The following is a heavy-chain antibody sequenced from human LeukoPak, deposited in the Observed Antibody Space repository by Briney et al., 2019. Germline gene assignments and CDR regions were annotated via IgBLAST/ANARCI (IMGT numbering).Heavy chain of an antibody. Sequence: GESLKISCQASGFNFANYWIAWVRQMPGKGLEWMGIIYPDDSDTRYSPSFEGQVTISADKSISTAYLQWSSLTASDTAKYYCATHTSGDYSFAFWGQATLVIVSS. CDR3: ATHTSGDYSFAF. V-gene: IGHV5-51*01. CDR1: GFNFANYW. CDR2: IYPDDSDT. D-gene: IGHD4-17*01. J-gene: IGHJ4*02.